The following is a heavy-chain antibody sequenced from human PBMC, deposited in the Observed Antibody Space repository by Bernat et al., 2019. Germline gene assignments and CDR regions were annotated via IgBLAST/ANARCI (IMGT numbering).Heavy chain of an antibody. V-gene: IGHV2-70*15. Sequence: QVTLRESGPALVKPTQTLTLTCTFSVFSLSTSGMCVSWIRQPPGKALEWLARIDWDDDKYYSTSLKTRLTISKDTSKNQVVLTMTNMDPVDTATYYCARLRTTMVRGVIDPNFDYWGQGTLVTVSS. CDR2: IDWDDDK. CDR1: VFSLSTSGMC. CDR3: ARLRTTMVRGVIDPNFDY. J-gene: IGHJ4*02. D-gene: IGHD3-10*01.